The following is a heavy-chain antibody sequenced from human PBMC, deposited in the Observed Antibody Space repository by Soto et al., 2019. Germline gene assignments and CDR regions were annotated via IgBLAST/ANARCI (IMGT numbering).Heavy chain of an antibody. CDR3: ARGPGGPDGPGDY. CDR1: GYTFTSYA. J-gene: IGHJ4*02. V-gene: IGHV1-3*01. D-gene: IGHD2-15*01. Sequence: QVQLVQSGAEVKKPGASVKVSCKASGYTFTSYAMHWVRQAPGQRLEWMGWINAGNGNTKYSQKFQGRVTITRDTSASTAYMELSSLRPEDTAVYYCARGPGGPDGPGDYWGQGTLLTVSP. CDR2: INAGNGNT.